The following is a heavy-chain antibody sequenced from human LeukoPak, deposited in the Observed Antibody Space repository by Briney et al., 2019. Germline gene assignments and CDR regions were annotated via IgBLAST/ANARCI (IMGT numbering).Heavy chain of an antibody. CDR2: IKKDGSEK. J-gene: IGHJ4*02. D-gene: IGHD5-18*01. Sequence: GGSLRLSCAASGFTFSSHWMSWVRQAPGKGLEWVANIKKDGSEKYYVDSVKGRFTISRDNAKTSLYLQMNSLRAEDTAVYYCARGLSGVTGYTYGRGIDYWGQGTLVTVSS. CDR3: ARGLSGVTGYTYGRGIDY. V-gene: IGHV3-7*01. CDR1: GFTFSSHW.